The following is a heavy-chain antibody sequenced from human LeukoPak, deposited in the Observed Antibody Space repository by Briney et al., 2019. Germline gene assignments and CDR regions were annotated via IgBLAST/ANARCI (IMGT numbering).Heavy chain of an antibody. Sequence: GGSLRLSCAASGFTFDSYAMSWVRQAPGKGLEWVSAISGSGESIYYAHSVKGRFTISRDNSKNTLYLQMNSLRAEDTAVYYCAKDMGYSSSSGDAFDIWGQGTMVTVSS. D-gene: IGHD6-6*01. CDR2: ISGSGESI. CDR3: AKDMGYSSSSGDAFDI. CDR1: GFTFDSYA. V-gene: IGHV3-23*01. J-gene: IGHJ3*02.